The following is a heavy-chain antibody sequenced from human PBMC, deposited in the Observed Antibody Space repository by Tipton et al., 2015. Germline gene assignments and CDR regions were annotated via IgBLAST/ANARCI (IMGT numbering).Heavy chain of an antibody. CDR3: ARHLYYYYYGMDV. V-gene: IGHV4-39*01. CDR2: IHHGGTT. Sequence: TLSLTCTVSGGSISSGGYYWTWVRQPPGKGLEWIGEIHHGGTTNYNPSLKSRVTISVDTSKNQFSLKLSSVTAADTAVYYCARHLYYYYYGMDVWGQGTTVTVSS. J-gene: IGHJ6*02. CDR1: GGSISSGGYY.